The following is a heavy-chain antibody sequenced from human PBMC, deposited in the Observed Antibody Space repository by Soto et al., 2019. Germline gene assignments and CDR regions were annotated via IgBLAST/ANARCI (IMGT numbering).Heavy chain of an antibody. J-gene: IGHJ6*02. D-gene: IGHD6-13*01. CDR2: INHSGST. CDR1: GGSFSGYY. Sequence: SETLSLTCAVYGGSFSGYYWSWIRQPPGKGLEWIGEINHSGSTNYNPSLKSRVTISVDTSKNQFSLKLSSVTAADTAVYYCARGKAAAGTGYYGMDVWGQGTKGTVS. V-gene: IGHV4-34*01. CDR3: ARGKAAAGTGYYGMDV.